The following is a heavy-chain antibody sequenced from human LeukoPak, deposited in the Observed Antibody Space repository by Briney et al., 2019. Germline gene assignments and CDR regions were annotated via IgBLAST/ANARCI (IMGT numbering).Heavy chain of an antibody. CDR1: GFTFNNYT. D-gene: IGHD2-15*01. Sequence: GGSLRLSCAASGFTFNNYTMNWVRQAPGKGLEWVSSISRNGIYIKYVDSVKGRFTVSRDNAKNSLYLQMNSLRAEDTAVYYCARDGLPATVANWFDPCGHGTLVTVSS. J-gene: IGHJ5*02. CDR2: ISRNGIYI. V-gene: IGHV3-21*01. CDR3: ARDGLPATVANWFDP.